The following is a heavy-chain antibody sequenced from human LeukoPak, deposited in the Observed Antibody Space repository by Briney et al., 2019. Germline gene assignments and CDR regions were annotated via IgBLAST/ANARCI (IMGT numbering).Heavy chain of an antibody. D-gene: IGHD1/OR15-1a*01. CDR1: GGSLSSYY. J-gene: IGHJ3*02. V-gene: IGHV4-4*07. CDR2: IYTSGST. Sequence: SETLSLTRTVSGGSLSSYYRSWIRQPARKGLGWIGRIYTSGSTNYNPSLKSRVTMSVDTSKNQFSLKLSSVTAADTAVYYCARDDGRRDRTMYDAFDIWGQGTMVTVSS. CDR3: ARDDGRRDRTMYDAFDI.